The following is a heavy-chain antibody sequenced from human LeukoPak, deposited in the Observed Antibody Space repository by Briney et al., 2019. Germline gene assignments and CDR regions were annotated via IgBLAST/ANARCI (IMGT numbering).Heavy chain of an antibody. V-gene: IGHV4-61*02. CDR2: IYTSGST. CDR3: ARDGYSGYDYFDY. CDR1: GGSISSGSYY. Sequence: SETLSLTCTVSGGSISSGSYYWSWIRQPAGKGLEWIGRIYTSGSTNYNPSLKSRVTMSVDTSKNQFSLKLSSVTAADTAVYYCARDGYSGYDYFDYWGQGTLVTVSS. J-gene: IGHJ4*02. D-gene: IGHD5-12*01.